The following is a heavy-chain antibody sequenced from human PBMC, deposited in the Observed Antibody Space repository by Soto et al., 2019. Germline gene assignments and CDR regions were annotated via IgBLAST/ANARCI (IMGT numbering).Heavy chain of an antibody. CDR3: ISTLGARFDY. V-gene: IGHV1-46*03. J-gene: IGHJ4*01. Sequence: GASVKVSCKASGYTFTSQNMHWVRQAPGQGLEGMGVINPSIGTTTYAQKFQGRVTMTSDTSTSSVYMEVSSLRSEDTAVYYCISTLGARFDYWG. CDR2: INPSIGTT. CDR1: GYTFTSQN. D-gene: IGHD1-26*01.